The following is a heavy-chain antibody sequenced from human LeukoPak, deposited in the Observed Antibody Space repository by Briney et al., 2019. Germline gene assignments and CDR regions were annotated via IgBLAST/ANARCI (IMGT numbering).Heavy chain of an antibody. V-gene: IGHV4-59*01. CDR2: MFDSEST. J-gene: IGHJ4*02. D-gene: IGHD5-18*01. Sequence: SETLSLTCTVSGVSISSNYWSWIRQPPGKGLEWIGYMFDSESTKDNPSLKGRITLSADTSKNQFSLRLSSVTAADTAVYYCATIKRGSIYGYFDFWGQGILVTVSS. CDR3: ATIKRGSIYGYFDF. CDR1: GVSISSNY.